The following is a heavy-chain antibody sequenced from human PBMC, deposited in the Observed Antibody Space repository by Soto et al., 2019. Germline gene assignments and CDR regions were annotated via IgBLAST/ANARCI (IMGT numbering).Heavy chain of an antibody. CDR3: ARDRLWFGGGYYGMDV. Sequence: PSETLPLTCTVSGGSISSYYWSWIRQPPGKGLEWIGYIYYSGSTNYNPSLKSRVTISVDTSKNQFSLKLSSVTAADTAAYYCARDRLWFGGGYYGMDVWGQGTTVTVSS. CDR1: GGSISSYY. CDR2: IYYSGST. V-gene: IGHV4-59*01. D-gene: IGHD3-10*01. J-gene: IGHJ6*02.